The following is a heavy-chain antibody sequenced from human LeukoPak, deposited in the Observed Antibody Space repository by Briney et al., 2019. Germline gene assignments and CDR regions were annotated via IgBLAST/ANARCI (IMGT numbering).Heavy chain of an antibody. J-gene: IGHJ4*02. CDR3: ARTGSSWYKYFDY. Sequence: SETLSLTCTVSGGSISSYYWSWIRQPPGKGLEWLGYIYYSGSTNYNPSLKSRVTISVDTSKNQFSLKLSSVTAADTAVYYCARTGSSWYKYFDYWGQGTLVTASS. D-gene: IGHD6-13*01. CDR1: GGSISSYY. V-gene: IGHV4-59*01. CDR2: IYYSGST.